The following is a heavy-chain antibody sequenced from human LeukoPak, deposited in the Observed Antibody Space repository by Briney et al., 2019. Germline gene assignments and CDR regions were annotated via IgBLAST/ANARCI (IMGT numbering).Heavy chain of an antibody. V-gene: IGHV4-34*01. J-gene: IGHJ4*02. Sequence: SETLSLTCAVYGGSFSGYYWSWIRQPPGKGLEWIGEINHSGSTNYNPSLKSRVTISVDTSKNQFSLKLSSVTAADTAVYYCARETTMIDNYFDYWGQGTLVTVSS. D-gene: IGHD3-22*01. CDR2: INHSGST. CDR3: ARETTMIDNYFDY. CDR1: GGSFSGYY.